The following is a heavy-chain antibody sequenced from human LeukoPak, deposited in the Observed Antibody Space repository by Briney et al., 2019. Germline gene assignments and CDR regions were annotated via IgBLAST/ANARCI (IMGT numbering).Heavy chain of an antibody. D-gene: IGHD6-19*01. CDR1: GGTFSSSA. CDR2: IISIFGTT. J-gene: IGHJ4*02. V-gene: IGHV1-69*06. CDR3: ARDSSTGSSGSN. Sequence: ASVKVSCKASGGTFSSSAISWVRQAPGQGLEWMGGIISIFGTTSYAQKFQGRVTITADKSTSTAFMELRSLRSDDTAVYYCARDSSTGSSGSNWGQGTLVTVSS.